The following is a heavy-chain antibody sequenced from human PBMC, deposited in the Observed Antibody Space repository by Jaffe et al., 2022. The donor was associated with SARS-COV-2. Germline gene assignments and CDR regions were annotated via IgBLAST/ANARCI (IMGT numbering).Heavy chain of an antibody. D-gene: IGHD3-16*01. CDR2: IKSKANGGTI. CDR3: ATGLVFDI. CDR1: GFTFSNAW. J-gene: IGHJ3*02. V-gene: IGHV3-15*01. Sequence: EVQLVESGGGLVRPGGSLRLSCAASGFTFSNAWLSWVRQAPGKGLEWVARIKSKANGGTIDYAAPVKGRFSISRDDSKDRLYLQMNSLKTEDTAVYYCATGLVFDIWGQGTMVTVSS.